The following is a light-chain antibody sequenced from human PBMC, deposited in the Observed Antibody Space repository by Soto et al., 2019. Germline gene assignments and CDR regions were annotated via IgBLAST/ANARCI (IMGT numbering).Light chain of an antibody. CDR1: QSVRSSY. V-gene: IGKV3-20*01. J-gene: IGKJ4*01. CDR3: QQYGSSPLT. CDR2: GAS. Sequence: EIVLTQSPGTLSLSPGERATLSCRASQSVRSSYLAWYQQKPGQAPRLFIYGASSRATGIPDRFSGSGSGTDFTLTISRLAPEDFAVYYCQQYGSSPLTFGGGTKLEIK.